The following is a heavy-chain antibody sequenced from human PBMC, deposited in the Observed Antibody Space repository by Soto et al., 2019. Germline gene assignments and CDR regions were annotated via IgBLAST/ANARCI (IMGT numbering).Heavy chain of an antibody. CDR3: ARPANRIVGAYYGMDV. D-gene: IGHD1-26*01. V-gene: IGHV5-51*01. J-gene: IGHJ6*02. CDR2: IYPGDSDT. Sequence: GESLKISCKGSGYSFTSYWIGWVRQMPGKGLEWMGIIYPGDSDTRYSPSFQGQVTISADKSISTAYLQWSSLKASDTAMYYCARPANRIVGAYYGMDVWGQGTTVTVSS. CDR1: GYSFTSYW.